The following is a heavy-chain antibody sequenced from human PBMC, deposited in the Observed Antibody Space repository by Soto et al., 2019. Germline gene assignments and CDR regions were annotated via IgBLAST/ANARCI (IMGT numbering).Heavy chain of an antibody. V-gene: IGHV4-30-2*01. J-gene: IGHJ4*02. Sequence: QLQLQESGSGLVKPSQTLSLTCAVSGGSISSGGYSWSWIRQPPGKGLEWIGYIYHSGSTYYNPSLKSRATIPVDRSKNQFSLKLSSVPAADTAVYYCAAGGGLPRYYWGQGTLVTVSS. D-gene: IGHD5-12*01. CDR2: IYHSGST. CDR3: AAGGGLPRYY. CDR1: GGSISSGGYS.